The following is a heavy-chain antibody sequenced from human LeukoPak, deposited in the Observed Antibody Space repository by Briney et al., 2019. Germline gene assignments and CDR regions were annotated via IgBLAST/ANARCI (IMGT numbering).Heavy chain of an antibody. Sequence: GGSLRLSCAVSGLTFSNSWMDWVRQAPGKGLEWVASINPDGNKKYSADSVKGRFTIPRDNAENSLYLQMNSLRVEDTAFYYCARDLAYSRLDYWGQGMLVTVSS. CDR1: GLTFSNSW. J-gene: IGHJ4*02. D-gene: IGHD5-18*01. V-gene: IGHV3-7*01. CDR2: INPDGNKK. CDR3: ARDLAYSRLDY.